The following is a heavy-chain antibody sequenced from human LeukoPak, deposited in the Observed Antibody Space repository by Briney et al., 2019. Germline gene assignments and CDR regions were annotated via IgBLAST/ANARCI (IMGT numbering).Heavy chain of an antibody. CDR1: GFTFSSYG. CDR3: AKEILWFGESAFDY. CDR2: IRYDGSNK. V-gene: IGHV3-30*02. J-gene: IGHJ4*02. D-gene: IGHD3-10*01. Sequence: PEGSLRLSCAASGFTFSSYGMHWVRQAPGKGLEWVAFIRYDGSNKYYADSVKGRFTISRDNSKNTLYLQMNSLRAEDTAVYYCAKEILWFGESAFDYWGQGTLVTVSS.